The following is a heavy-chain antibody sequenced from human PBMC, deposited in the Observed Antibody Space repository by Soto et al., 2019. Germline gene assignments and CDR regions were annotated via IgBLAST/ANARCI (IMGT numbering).Heavy chain of an antibody. V-gene: IGHV4-30-2*01. D-gene: IGHD2-8*01. J-gene: IGHJ4*02. CDR3: ASPRDCTNGVCQYYFDY. Sequence: SSETLSLTCAVSGGSISSGGYSWSWIRQPPGKGLEWIGYIYHSGSTYYNPSLKSRVTISVDRSKNQFSLKLSSVTAADTAVYYCASPRDCTNGVCQYYFDYWGQGTLVTVSS. CDR1: GGSISSGGYS. CDR2: IYHSGST.